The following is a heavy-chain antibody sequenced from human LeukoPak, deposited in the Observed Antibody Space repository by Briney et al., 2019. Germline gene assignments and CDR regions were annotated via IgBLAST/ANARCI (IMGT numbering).Heavy chain of an antibody. V-gene: IGHV4-39*07. J-gene: IGHJ4*02. CDR3: ASNRDYFDY. D-gene: IGHD1-14*01. Sequence: SETLSLTCTVSGGSIGSSSYYWGWIRQPPGKGLEWIGSIYYSGSTYYNPSLKSRVTISVDTSKNQFSLKLSSVTAADTAVYYCASNRDYFDYWGQGTLVTVSS. CDR2: IYYSGST. CDR1: GGSIGSSSYY.